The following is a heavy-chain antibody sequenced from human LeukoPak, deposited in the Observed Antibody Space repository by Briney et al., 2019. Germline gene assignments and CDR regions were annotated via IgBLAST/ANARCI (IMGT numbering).Heavy chain of an antibody. CDR2: ISYDGSNK. CDR3: ARELLIAAAEDY. Sequence: GGSLRLSCAASGFTFSSYAMHWVRQAPGKGLEWVAVISYDGSNKYYADSVKGRFTISRDNSKNTLYLQMNSLRAEDTAVYYCARELLIAAAEDYWGQGTLVTVSS. CDR1: GFTFSSYA. J-gene: IGHJ4*02. D-gene: IGHD6-13*01. V-gene: IGHV3-30-3*01.